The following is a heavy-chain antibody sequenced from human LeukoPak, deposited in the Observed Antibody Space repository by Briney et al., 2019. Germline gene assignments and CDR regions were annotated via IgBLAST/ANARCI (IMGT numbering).Heavy chain of an antibody. V-gene: IGHV3-7*01. CDR2: IKQDGSEK. J-gene: IGHJ4*02. CDR3: ARPNPYYYGSGSYGGLFDY. Sequence: GGSLRLSCAASGFTFSSYWMSWVRQAPAKGLEWVANIKQDGSEKYYVDSVKGRFTISRDNAKNSLYLQMNSLRAEDTAVYYCARPNPYYYGSGSYGGLFDYWGQGTLVTVSS. CDR1: GFTFSSYW. D-gene: IGHD3-10*01.